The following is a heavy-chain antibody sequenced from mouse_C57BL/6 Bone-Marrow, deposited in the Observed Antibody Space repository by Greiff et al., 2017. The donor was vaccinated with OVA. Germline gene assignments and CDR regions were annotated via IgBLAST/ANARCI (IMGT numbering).Heavy chain of an antibody. J-gene: IGHJ4*01. CDR2: INTSSGYT. V-gene: IGHV1-7*01. CDR1: GYTFTSYW. D-gene: IGHD2-3*01. CDR3: ARWRWLLRAMDY. Sequence: QVHVKQSGAELAKPGASVKLSCKASGYTFTSYWMHWVKQRPGQGLEWIGYINTSSGYTKYNQKFKDKATLTADKSSSTAYMQLSSLTYEDSAVYYCARWRWLLRAMDYWGQGTSVTVSS.